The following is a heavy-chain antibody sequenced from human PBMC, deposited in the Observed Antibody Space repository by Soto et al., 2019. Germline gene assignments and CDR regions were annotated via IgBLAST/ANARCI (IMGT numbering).Heavy chain of an antibody. D-gene: IGHD3-22*01. J-gene: IGHJ6*02. CDR2: INSDGSST. CDR1: GFTFSNYW. CDR3: AKEGDSSGSYYYYSYGMDV. V-gene: IGHV3-74*01. Sequence: PGGSLRLSCAASGFTFSNYWMHWVRQAPGKGLVWVSRINSDGSSTRYADSVKGRFTISRDNAKNTLYLQMNSLRAEDTAVYYCAKEGDSSGSYYYYSYGMDVWGQGTTVTVSS.